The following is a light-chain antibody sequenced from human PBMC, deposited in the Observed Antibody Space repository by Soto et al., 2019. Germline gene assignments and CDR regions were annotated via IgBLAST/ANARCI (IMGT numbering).Light chain of an antibody. CDR2: AAS. CDR3: QKYSSVPV. CDR1: QDIRNF. J-gene: IGKJ3*01. V-gene: IGKV1-27*01. Sequence: DIQMTQSPTSLSASVGDRVTITCRASQDIRNFVAWYQQKPGQAPKLLIYAASTLQSGVPSRFSGSGSGTDFTRTSNSLQPEDVATYSCQKYSSVPVFGPGTKVEIK.